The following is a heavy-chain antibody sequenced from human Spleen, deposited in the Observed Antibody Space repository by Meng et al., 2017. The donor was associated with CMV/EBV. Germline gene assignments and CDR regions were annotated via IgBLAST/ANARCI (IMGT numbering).Heavy chain of an antibody. J-gene: IGHJ5*02. Sequence: YDWSWIRQPTGKGLEWMGEINHSGSTTYNPSLKRRVTISADTSKNQFSLKLRSVTASDTAVYYCARGPLYYYGSGSYYRPAYNWFDPWGQVTLVTVSS. CDR2: INHSGST. D-gene: IGHD3-10*01. CDR3: ARGPLYYYGSGSYYRPAYNWFDP. V-gene: IGHV4-34*01. CDR1: YD.